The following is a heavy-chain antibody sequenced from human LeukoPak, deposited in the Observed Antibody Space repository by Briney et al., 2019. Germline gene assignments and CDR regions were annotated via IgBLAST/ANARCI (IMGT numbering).Heavy chain of an antibody. D-gene: IGHD6-13*01. CDR3: TRGHYTSSWYFCDY. CDR2: ISGSGGTT. Sequence: QAGGSLRLSCEVSGFTFSSYAMNWVRQAPGKGLERVSAISGSGGTTYYADSVKGRFTISRDNSKNTLYLQMNNLRAEDTAVYYCTRGHYTSSWYFCDYWGQGTLVTVSS. V-gene: IGHV3-23*01. J-gene: IGHJ4*02. CDR1: GFTFSSYA.